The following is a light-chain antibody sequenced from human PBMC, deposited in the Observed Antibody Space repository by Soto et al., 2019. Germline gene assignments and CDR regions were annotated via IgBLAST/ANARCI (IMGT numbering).Light chain of an antibody. J-gene: IGKJ1*01. CDR2: GAS. V-gene: IGKV3-15*01. CDR3: QQYNNWPPDRT. CDR1: QSVGSN. Sequence: EIVMTQSPATLSVSPGDRAALSCRASQSVGSNLAWYQQKPGQAPRRLIYGASTRATGIPARFSASGSGTEFTLTISSLQSEDFAMYFCQQYNNWPPDRTFGQGTKVEIK.